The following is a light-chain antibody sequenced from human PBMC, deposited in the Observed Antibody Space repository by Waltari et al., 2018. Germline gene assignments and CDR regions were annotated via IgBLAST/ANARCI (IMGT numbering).Light chain of an antibody. Sequence: IQLTQSPSSLSASVGDRVTITCRASQGVSSYLAWYQQKPGKAPKLLIYAASTLQSGVPSRFSGSGSGTDFTLTISSLQPDDFATYYCQQFNTYPLTFGRGTRLEIK. CDR1: QGVSSY. CDR3: QQFNTYPLT. V-gene: IGKV1-9*01. J-gene: IGKJ5*01. CDR2: AAS.